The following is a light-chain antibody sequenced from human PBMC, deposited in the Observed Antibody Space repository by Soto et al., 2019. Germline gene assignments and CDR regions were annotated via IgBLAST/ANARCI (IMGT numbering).Light chain of an antibody. Sequence: GASSDVGGFRYVSWYQQHPRKAPKLIIYEVTNRPSGVSNRFSGSKSGNTASLTISGLQAEDEADSYCSSYTSGANNYVSGSGTKVT. CDR2: EVT. V-gene: IGLV2-14*01. J-gene: IGLJ1*01. CDR1: SSDVGGFRY. CDR3: SSYTSGANNYV.